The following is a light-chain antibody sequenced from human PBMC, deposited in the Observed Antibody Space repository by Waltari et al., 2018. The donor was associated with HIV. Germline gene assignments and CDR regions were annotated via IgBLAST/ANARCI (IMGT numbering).Light chain of an antibody. CDR1: SSDIDVYKY. V-gene: IGLV2-14*03. J-gene: IGLJ1*01. CDR3: SSYTTTSTLYV. CDR2: DVS. Sequence: QSTLTQPASVSGSPGQSVTISCTGISSDIDVYKYFSWYQQHPGKAPKLLIYDVSNRPSGVSHRFSGSKSANTASLTISGLQAEDEADYYCSSYTTTSTLYVVGTGTKVTV.